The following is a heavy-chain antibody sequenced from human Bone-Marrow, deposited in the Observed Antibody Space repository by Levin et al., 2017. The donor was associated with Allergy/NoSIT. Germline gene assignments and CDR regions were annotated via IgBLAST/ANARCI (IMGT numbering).Heavy chain of an antibody. CDR3: TGRGRSTLAFDY. Sequence: PSETLSLTCTVSGGSISSYYWSWIRQPPGKGLEYIGYVYYSGTTNYNPSLKSRVTMSLDTSRSQFSLKLSSVTAADTAVYYCTGRGRSTLAFDYWGQGNLVIVSS. CDR1: GGSISSYY. CDR2: VYYSGTT. J-gene: IGHJ4*02. V-gene: IGHV4-59*01.